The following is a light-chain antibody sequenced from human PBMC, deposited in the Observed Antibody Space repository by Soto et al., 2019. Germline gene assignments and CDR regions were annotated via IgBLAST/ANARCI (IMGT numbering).Light chain of an antibody. V-gene: IGKV3-20*01. CDR1: QSVSSSY. J-gene: IGKJ1*01. CDR3: QQYGSSPT. Sequence: EIGLTQSPGTLSLSPGERATLSCRASQSVSSSYLAWYQQKPGQAPRLLIYGASSRATGIPDRFSGSGSGTDFTLTISRLAPEDFAVYYCQQYGSSPTFGQGTKVDSK. CDR2: GAS.